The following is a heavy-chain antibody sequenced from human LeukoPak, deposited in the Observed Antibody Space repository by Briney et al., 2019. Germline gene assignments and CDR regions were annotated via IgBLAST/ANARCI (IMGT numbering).Heavy chain of an antibody. CDR2: IRYDGSNK. V-gene: IGHV3-30*02. CDR3: ARDRYYYDSSGYYPFDY. J-gene: IGHJ4*02. Sequence: GGSLRLSCAASGFTFSSYGMHWVRQAPGKGLEWVAFIRYDGSNKYYADSVKGRFTISRDNAKNSLYLQMNSLRAEDTAVYYCARDRYYYDSSGYYPFDYWGQGTLVTVSS. D-gene: IGHD3-22*01. CDR1: GFTFSSYG.